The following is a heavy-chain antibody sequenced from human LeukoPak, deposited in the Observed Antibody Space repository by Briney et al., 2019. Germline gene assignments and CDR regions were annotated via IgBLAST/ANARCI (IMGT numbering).Heavy chain of an antibody. CDR3: ARDLGPHSSSPNSGAFDI. Sequence: GGSLRLSCAASGFTFSDYYMTWIRQAPGRGLEWVSYITSSATTYYADSVKGRFTISRDNAKTSLYLQMNSLRAEDMAVYYCARDLGPHSSSPNSGAFDIWGQGTMVTVSS. J-gene: IGHJ3*02. V-gene: IGHV3-11*04. CDR2: ITSSATT. CDR1: GFTFSDYY. D-gene: IGHD6-6*01.